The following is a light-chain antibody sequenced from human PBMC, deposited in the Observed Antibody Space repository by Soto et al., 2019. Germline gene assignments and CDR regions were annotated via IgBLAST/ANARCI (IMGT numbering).Light chain of an antibody. CDR2: KAS. V-gene: IGKV1-5*03. Sequence: DIQMTQSPSTLSASVGDRVTITCRASQSISSWLAWYQQKPGKAPKLLIYKASSLESGVPSSFSGSGSGTEFTLTISILQRDDFATYYCQQYNSYLYSCGQGTKLEIK. J-gene: IGKJ2*01. CDR1: QSISSW. CDR3: QQYNSYLYS.